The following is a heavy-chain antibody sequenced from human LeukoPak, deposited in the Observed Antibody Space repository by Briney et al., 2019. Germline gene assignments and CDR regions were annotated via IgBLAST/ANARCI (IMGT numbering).Heavy chain of an antibody. J-gene: IGHJ4*02. D-gene: IGHD3/OR15-3a*01. CDR2: INSDESST. CDR1: GFTFSSYW. Sequence: PGGSLRLSCAASGFTFSSYWMHWVRQAPGKGLVWVSRINSDESSTNYADSVKGRFTISRDNAKNTLYLQMNSLRAEDTAVYYCVRGTGYLLLDFWGQGTLVTVSS. CDR3: VRGTGYLLLDF. V-gene: IGHV3-74*01.